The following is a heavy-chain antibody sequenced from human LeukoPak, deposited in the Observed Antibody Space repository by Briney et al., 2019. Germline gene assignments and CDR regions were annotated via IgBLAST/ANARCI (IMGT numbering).Heavy chain of an antibody. D-gene: IGHD2-2*01. CDR1: GGSFSGYY. V-gene: IGHV4-34*01. J-gene: IGHJ4*02. CDR2: INHSGST. Sequence: SETLSLTCAVYGGSFSGYYWNWIRQPPGKGLEWIGEINHSGSTNYNPSLKSRVTISVDTSKNQFSLKLSSVTAADTAVYYCARGGVPAANSRRYYFDYWGQGTLVTVSS. CDR3: ARGGVPAANSRRYYFDY.